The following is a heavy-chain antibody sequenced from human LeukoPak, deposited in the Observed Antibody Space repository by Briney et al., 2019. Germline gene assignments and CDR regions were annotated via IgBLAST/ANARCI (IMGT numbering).Heavy chain of an antibody. CDR1: GYTFNSYY. J-gene: IGHJ4*02. CDR3: ARDAMTSVTTSPYYFDY. V-gene: IGHV1-46*02. CDR2: INPCGDFT. D-gene: IGHD4-17*01. Sequence: ASVKVSFKASGYTFNSYYMHWVRQAPGHGLEWMGIINPCGDFTSYAQKFQGRVTMTKDTSTSTVYMELSSLRSGDTAVFYCARDAMTSVTTSPYYFDYWGQGTPVTVSS.